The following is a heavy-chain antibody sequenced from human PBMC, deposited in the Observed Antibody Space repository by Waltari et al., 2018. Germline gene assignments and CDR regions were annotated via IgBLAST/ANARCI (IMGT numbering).Heavy chain of an antibody. V-gene: IGHV4-61*01. CDR3: ARVTRAAVAGFD. J-gene: IGHJ4*02. D-gene: IGHD6-19*01. Sequence: QVQLQESGPGLVKPSETLSLTCTVSGGSVSSGSYYWSWTRQPPGKGLEWIGYIYYSGSTNYNPSLTSRVTISVDTSKNQFSLKLSSVTAADTAVYYCARVTRAAVAGFDWGQGTLVTVSS. CDR1: GGSVSSGSYY. CDR2: IYYSGST.